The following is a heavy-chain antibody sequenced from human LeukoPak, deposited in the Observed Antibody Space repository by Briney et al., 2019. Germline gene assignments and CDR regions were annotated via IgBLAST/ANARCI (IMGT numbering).Heavy chain of an antibody. CDR2: IKQDGSET. CDR1: GFTFSSYW. V-gene: IGHV3-7*01. J-gene: IGHJ4*02. CDR3: ARDPSMTAVSAYSFDF. D-gene: IGHD2-21*01. Sequence: GGSLRLPCADSGFTFSSYWMSWVRQAPGKGLEWVASIKQDGSETYYVYSVKGRFIISKDNAQNLLFLQMNSLRVEDTAVYFCARDPSMTAVSAYSFDFWGQGTLVTVSS.